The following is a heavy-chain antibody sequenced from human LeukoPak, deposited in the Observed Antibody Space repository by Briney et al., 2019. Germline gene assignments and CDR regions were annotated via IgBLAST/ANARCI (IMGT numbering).Heavy chain of an antibody. Sequence: SQTLSLTCTVSGDSISSGDYYWSWIRQPAGKGLEWIGRISSSGSTNYNPSLKSRVTISVDTSKNQFSLKLSSVTAADTAVYYCARDLGIGQGGSAGLFDPWGQGTLVTVSS. D-gene: IGHD6-19*01. CDR3: ARDLGIGQGGSAGLFDP. CDR1: GDSISSGDYY. CDR2: ISSSGST. V-gene: IGHV4-61*02. J-gene: IGHJ5*02.